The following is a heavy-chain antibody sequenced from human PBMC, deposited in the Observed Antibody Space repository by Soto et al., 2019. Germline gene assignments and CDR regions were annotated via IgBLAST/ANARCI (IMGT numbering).Heavy chain of an antibody. J-gene: IGHJ5*02. Sequence: SETLSLTGAVSGGSISSGGYSWSWIRQPPGKGLEWIGYIYHSGSTYYNPSLKSRVTISVDRSKNQFSLKLSSVTAADTAVYYCARGGCSSTSCYAWNWFDPWGQGTLVTVSS. D-gene: IGHD2-2*01. CDR3: ARGGCSSTSCYAWNWFDP. V-gene: IGHV4-30-2*01. CDR2: IYHSGST. CDR1: GGSISSGGYS.